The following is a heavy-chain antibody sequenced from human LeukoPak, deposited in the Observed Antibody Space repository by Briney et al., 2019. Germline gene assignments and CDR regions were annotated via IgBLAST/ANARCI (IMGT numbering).Heavy chain of an antibody. CDR3: ARDSRFGKLLIPYFDY. D-gene: IGHD3-10*01. V-gene: IGHV3-66*01. Sequence: GGSLRLSCAASGFTVSSNYMNWVRQAPGKGLEWVSVIYSGGSTYYADCVKGRFAISRDSSKNTLYLQMNSLRAEDTAVYYCARDSRFGKLLIPYFDYWGQGTLVTVSS. CDR2: IYSGGST. CDR1: GFTVSSNY. J-gene: IGHJ4*02.